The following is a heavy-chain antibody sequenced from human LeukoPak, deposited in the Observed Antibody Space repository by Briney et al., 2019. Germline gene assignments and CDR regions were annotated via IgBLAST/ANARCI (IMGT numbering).Heavy chain of an antibody. Sequence: ASVKVSCKASGYTFTGYYMHWVRQAPGQGLEWMGWINPNSGGTNHAQKFQGRVTMTRDTSISTAYTELSRLRSDDTAVYYCARDLPYDSSGYYSDYFDYWGQGTLVTVSS. CDR1: GYTFTGYY. CDR2: INPNSGGT. CDR3: ARDLPYDSSGYYSDYFDY. D-gene: IGHD3-22*01. V-gene: IGHV1-2*02. J-gene: IGHJ4*02.